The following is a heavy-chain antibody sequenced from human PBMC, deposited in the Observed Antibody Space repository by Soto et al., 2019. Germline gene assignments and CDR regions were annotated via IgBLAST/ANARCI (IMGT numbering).Heavy chain of an antibody. D-gene: IGHD1-26*01. Sequence: QVQLVESGGGVVQPGRSLRLSCAVSGFTLSSHAMHWVRQAPGKGLERVALILSDGSNKYYADSVKGRFTTSRDNSKNRMYLKMNSRSVDDTAVYYCARDDEGGSACDLGYWGQLALVTVSS. CDR1: GFTLSSHA. CDR2: ILSDGSNK. CDR3: ARDDEGGSACDLGY. V-gene: IGHV3-30-3*01. J-gene: IGHJ4*02.